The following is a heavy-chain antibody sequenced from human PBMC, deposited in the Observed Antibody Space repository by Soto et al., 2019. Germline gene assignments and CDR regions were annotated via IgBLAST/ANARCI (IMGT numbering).Heavy chain of an antibody. CDR1: GFSLSNARMG. CDR2: IFSNDEK. D-gene: IGHD6-19*01. Sequence: QVTLKESGPVLVKPTETLTLTCTVSGFSLSNARMGVSWIRQPPGKALEWLAHIFSNDEKSYSTSLKSRLTISKDTSKSQVVLTMTNMDPVDRATYYCARHHRGRVAVAFFDYWGQGTLVTVSS. CDR3: ARHHRGRVAVAFFDY. V-gene: IGHV2-26*01. J-gene: IGHJ4*02.